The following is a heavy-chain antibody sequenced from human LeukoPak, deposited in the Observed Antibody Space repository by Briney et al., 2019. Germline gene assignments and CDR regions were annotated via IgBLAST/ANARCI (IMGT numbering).Heavy chain of an antibody. CDR1: GFTFSSYS. Sequence: GGSLRLSCAASGFTFSSYSMNWVRQAPGKGLEWVSYISSSSSTIYYADSVKSRFTISRDNAKNSLYLQMNSLRDEDTAVYYCARDANTYYDILTGPLPSYYYGMDVWGQGTTVTVSS. J-gene: IGHJ6*02. CDR3: ARDANTYYDILTGPLPSYYYGMDV. CDR2: ISSSSSTI. D-gene: IGHD3-9*01. V-gene: IGHV3-48*02.